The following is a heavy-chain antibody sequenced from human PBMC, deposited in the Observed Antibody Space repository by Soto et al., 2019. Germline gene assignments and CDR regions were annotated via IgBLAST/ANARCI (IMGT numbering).Heavy chain of an antibody. CDR2: IYPGESET. J-gene: IGHJ4*02. Sequence: GESLKISCKGSGYSFTRCLIGWVRQMPGKSLEWKGNIYPGESETKYSPSFQGQVTISADKSISTAYLQWSSLKASDTAMYYCARLSGRWLQSPVDYWGQGTLVTVSS. V-gene: IGHV5-51*01. CDR1: GYSFTRCL. CDR3: ARLSGRWLQSPVDY. D-gene: IGHD3-10*01.